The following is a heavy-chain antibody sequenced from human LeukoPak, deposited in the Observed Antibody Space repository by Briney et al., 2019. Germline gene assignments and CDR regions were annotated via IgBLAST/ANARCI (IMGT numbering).Heavy chain of an antibody. Sequence: PSETLSLTCTVSGVSISTYYWSWIRQPAGKGLEWIGYIYYRGNANYNPSLKSRVTISVDTSKNQFSLKLSSVTAADTAVYYCARNYYDSSGHVPVWYFDLWGRGTLVTVSS. V-gene: IGHV4-59*01. D-gene: IGHD3-22*01. CDR1: GVSISTYY. CDR3: ARNYYDSSGHVPVWYFDL. J-gene: IGHJ2*01. CDR2: IYYRGNA.